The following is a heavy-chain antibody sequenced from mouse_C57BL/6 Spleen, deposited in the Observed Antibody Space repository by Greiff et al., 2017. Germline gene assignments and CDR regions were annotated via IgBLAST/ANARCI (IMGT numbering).Heavy chain of an antibody. CDR1: GYTFTSYW. V-gene: IGHV1-64*01. CDR2: IHPNSGST. D-gene: IGHD1-1*01. Sequence: VQLQQSGAELVKPGASVKLSCKASGYTFTSYWMHWVKQRPGQCLEWIGMIHPNSGSTNYNEKFKSKATLTVDKSSSTAYMQLSSLTSEDSAVYYCAREYYGSSSYYFDYWGQGTTLTVSS. J-gene: IGHJ2*01. CDR3: AREYYGSSSYYFDY.